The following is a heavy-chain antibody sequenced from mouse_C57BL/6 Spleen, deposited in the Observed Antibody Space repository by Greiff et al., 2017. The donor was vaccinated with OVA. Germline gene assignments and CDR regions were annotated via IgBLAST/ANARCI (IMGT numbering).Heavy chain of an antibody. Sequence: QVQLKQSGPGLVKPSQSLFLTCSITGFPITSGYYWIWIRQSPGKPLEWMGYITHSGETFYNPSLQSPISITRETSKNQFFLQLNSVTTEDTAMYYCAGDRGGYPRFAYWGQGTLVTVSA. CDR1: GFPITSGYY. CDR2: ITHSGET. CDR3: AGDRGGYPRFAY. D-gene: IGHD2-2*01. V-gene: IGHV12-3*01. J-gene: IGHJ3*01.